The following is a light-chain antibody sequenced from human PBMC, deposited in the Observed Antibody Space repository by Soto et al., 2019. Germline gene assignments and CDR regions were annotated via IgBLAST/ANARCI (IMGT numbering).Light chain of an antibody. CDR3: FSRAGDYGYI. Sequence: QSALTQHHSVSGSPGQSGTISCTGTSSDVGAYDYVSWHQHHPGKVPILIIHHVTTRHSGVPDRFSGSKSGITPSLTLAGLQVEDEADYYCFSRAGDYGYIFGTGTKLTVL. V-gene: IGLV2-11*01. J-gene: IGLJ1*01. CDR2: HVT. CDR1: SSDVGAYDY.